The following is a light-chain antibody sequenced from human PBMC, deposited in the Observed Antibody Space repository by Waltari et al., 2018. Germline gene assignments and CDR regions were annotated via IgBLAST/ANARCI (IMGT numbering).Light chain of an antibody. CDR2: GAS. J-gene: IGKJ1*01. CDR3: QHYNNWPPWT. Sequence: EIVMTQSPATLSVSTGERATLSCRASQSISSNLAWYQHNPGQAPRLLIYGASTRATGIAARFSGTGSGTEFTLTISSLQSEDFAVYYCQHYNNWPPWTFGQGTKVEIK. V-gene: IGKV3-15*01. CDR1: QSISSN.